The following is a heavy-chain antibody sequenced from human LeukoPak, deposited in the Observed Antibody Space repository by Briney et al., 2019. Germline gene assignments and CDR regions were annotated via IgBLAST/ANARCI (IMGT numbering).Heavy chain of an antibody. J-gene: IGHJ4*02. CDR2: INPNSGAT. CDR3: ARGPGSARLDY. CDR1: GYTFTGYY. D-gene: IGHD6-6*01. Sequence: GASVKVSCKASGYTFTGYYMHWVRQAPGQGLEWMGWINPNSGATNYAQKFQGRVTMTRDTSISTAYMELNRLRSDDTAVYYCARGPGSARLDYWGQGTLVTVSS. V-gene: IGHV1-2*02.